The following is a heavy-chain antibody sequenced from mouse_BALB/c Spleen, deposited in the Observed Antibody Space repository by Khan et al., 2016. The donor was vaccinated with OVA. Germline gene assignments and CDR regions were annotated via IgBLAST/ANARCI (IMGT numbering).Heavy chain of an antibody. V-gene: IGHV14-3*02. Sequence: EVQLQQSGAELVKPGASVKLSCTASGFNIKDTYMHWVKQRPEQDLEWIGRIDPANGHTKYDPKFQGKATITADTSSNTASLHLSSLTSEETAVYYCARGAPGLAWFAYWGQGTLVTVSA. CDR2: IDPANGHT. D-gene: IGHD3-1*01. J-gene: IGHJ3*01. CDR3: ARGAPGLAWFAY. CDR1: GFNIKDTY.